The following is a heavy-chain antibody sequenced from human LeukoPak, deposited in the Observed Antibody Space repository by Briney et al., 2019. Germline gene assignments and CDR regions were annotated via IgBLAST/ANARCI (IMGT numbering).Heavy chain of an antibody. CDR3: ARDFDQGGADYYFAY. V-gene: IGHV3-30-3*01. CDR1: GFTFNRYA. CDR2: ISSDGNDQ. Sequence: GGSLRLSCAASGFTFNRYAIHWVRQAPGKGLEWVTVISSDGNDQHYADSVKGRFTISRDNSKNTVFLQMNSLRIEATAVYYCARDFDQGGADYYFAYWGQGTLVTVSS. J-gene: IGHJ4*02. D-gene: IGHD3-9*01.